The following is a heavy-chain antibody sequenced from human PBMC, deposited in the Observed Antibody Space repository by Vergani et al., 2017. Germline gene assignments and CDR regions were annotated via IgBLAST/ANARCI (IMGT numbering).Heavy chain of an antibody. CDR1: GYSISSGYY. V-gene: IGHV4-38-2*01. D-gene: IGHD3-3*01. CDR2: IYHSGST. Sequence: VQLLESGPGLVKPSETLSLTCAVSGYSISSGYYWGWIRQPPGKGLEWIGSIYHSGSTYYNPSLKSRVTISVDTSKNQFSLKLSSVTAADTAVYYCARGKGIFRIWGQGAMVTVSS. CDR3: ARGKGIFRI. J-gene: IGHJ3*02.